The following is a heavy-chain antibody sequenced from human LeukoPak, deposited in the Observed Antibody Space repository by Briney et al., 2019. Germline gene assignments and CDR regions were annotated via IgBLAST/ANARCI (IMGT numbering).Heavy chain of an antibody. CDR3: ARGIDNHVRVAATLYQH. Sequence: ASVKVSCKASGYTFTGYYMHWVRQAPGQGLEWMGWINPNSGGTNYAQKFQGWVTMTRDTSISTAYMELSRLRSDDTAVYYCARGIDNHVRVAATLYQHWGQGTLVTVSS. J-gene: IGHJ1*01. CDR1: GYTFTGYY. V-gene: IGHV1-2*04. D-gene: IGHD2-15*01. CDR2: INPNSGGT.